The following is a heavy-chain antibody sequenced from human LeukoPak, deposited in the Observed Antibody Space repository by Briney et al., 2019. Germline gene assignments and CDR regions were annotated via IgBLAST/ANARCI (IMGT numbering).Heavy chain of an antibody. CDR3: AKLSSSQPEDY. D-gene: IGHD6-6*01. CDR1: GFTFNSYP. V-gene: IGHV3-23*01. Sequence: PGGSLRLSCAASGFTFNSYPMNWVRQAPGKGLEWVSTISGSGDSTYYADSVKGRLTISRDNSKNTLYLQMNSLRAEDTAVYYCAKLSSSQPEDYWGQGTLVTVSS. J-gene: IGHJ4*02. CDR2: ISGSGDST.